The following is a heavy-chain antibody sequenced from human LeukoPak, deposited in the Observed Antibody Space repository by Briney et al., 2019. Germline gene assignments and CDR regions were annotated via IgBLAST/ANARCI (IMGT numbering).Heavy chain of an antibody. Sequence: ASVKVSCKASGSTFSSYAISWVRQAPGQGLEWMGGIIPIFGTANYAQKFQGRVTITTDESTSTAYMELSSLRSEDTAVYYCARVPQKRAYITVDYYYYMDVWGKGTTVTVSS. V-gene: IGHV1-69*05. CDR1: GSTFSSYA. CDR3: ARVPQKRAYITVDYYYYMDV. D-gene: IGHD1-20*01. CDR2: IIPIFGTA. J-gene: IGHJ6*03.